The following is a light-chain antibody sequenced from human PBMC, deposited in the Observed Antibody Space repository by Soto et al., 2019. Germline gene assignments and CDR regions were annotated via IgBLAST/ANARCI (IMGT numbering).Light chain of an antibody. CDR3: LQHYSWPWT. V-gene: IGKV3-15*01. CDR1: QSVSSY. Sequence: EIELTPSPSTLALSPGERATLPCRASQSVSSYLAWYQQKPGQAPRLVLLRIFTRAIGVPARFSGSGSETEFTLTISGLQSEDSAVYYCLQHYSWPWTFGQGTKVDI. J-gene: IGKJ1*01. CDR2: RIF.